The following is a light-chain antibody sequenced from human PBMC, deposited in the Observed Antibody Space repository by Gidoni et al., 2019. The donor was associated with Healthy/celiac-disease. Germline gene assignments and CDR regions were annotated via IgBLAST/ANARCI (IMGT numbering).Light chain of an antibody. V-gene: IGLV2-23*01. CDR1: SSDVGSYNL. CDR2: EGS. Sequence: QSALTPPASVSGSPGQSITISCTGTSSDVGSYNLVSWYQQHPGKAPKLMIYEGSKRPSGVSNRFSGSKSGNTASLTISGLQAEDEADYYCCSYAGWGVVFGGGTKLTVL. CDR3: CSYAGWGVV. J-gene: IGLJ2*01.